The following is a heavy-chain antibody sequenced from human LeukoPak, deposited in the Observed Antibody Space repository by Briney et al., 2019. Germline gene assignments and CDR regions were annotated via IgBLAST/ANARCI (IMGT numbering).Heavy chain of an antibody. CDR3: ARMEDYYDSSGYSDY. Sequence: PGGSLRLSCAASGFTFSSYSMNWVRQAPGKGLEWASSISSSSSYIYYADSVKGRFTISRDNAKNSLYLQMNSLRAEDTAVYYCARMEDYYDSSGYSDYWGQGTLVTVSS. V-gene: IGHV3-21*01. D-gene: IGHD3-22*01. CDR2: ISSSSSYI. J-gene: IGHJ4*02. CDR1: GFTFSSYS.